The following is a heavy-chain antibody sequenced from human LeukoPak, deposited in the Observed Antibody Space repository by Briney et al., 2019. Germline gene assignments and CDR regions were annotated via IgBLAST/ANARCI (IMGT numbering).Heavy chain of an antibody. Sequence: PGGSLRLSCAASGFTFSSYSMNWVRQAPGKGLEWVASISSSSTYIYYADSVKGRFTISRDNAKNSLYLQMNSLRSDDTAVYYCARDVGMGLLWFGELLKDDYWGQGTLVTVSS. CDR2: ISSSSTYI. CDR1: GFTFSSYS. CDR3: ARDVGMGLLWFGELLKDDY. J-gene: IGHJ4*02. D-gene: IGHD3-10*01. V-gene: IGHV3-21*04.